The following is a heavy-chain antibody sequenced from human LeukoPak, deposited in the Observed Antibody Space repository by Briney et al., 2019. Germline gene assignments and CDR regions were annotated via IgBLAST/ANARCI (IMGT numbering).Heavy chain of an antibody. J-gene: IGHJ4*02. V-gene: IGHV4-39*01. CDR3: ARRLSGYTFDY. D-gene: IGHD3-16*02. Sequence: PSETLSLTCTVSGGPISSSNHHWDWIRQPPGKGLEWIGNIYYSGSTYYNPSLKSRVTISVDTSRNHFSLRLSSVTAADTAVYYCARRLSGYTFDYWGQGTLVTVSS. CDR1: GGPISSSNHH. CDR2: IYYSGST.